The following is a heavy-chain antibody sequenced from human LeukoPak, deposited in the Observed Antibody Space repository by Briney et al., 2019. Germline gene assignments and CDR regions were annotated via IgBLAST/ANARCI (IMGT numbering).Heavy chain of an antibody. J-gene: IGHJ4*02. CDR3: AKGGSGSYSQY. CDR2: ISYDGRNK. CDR1: GFTFSSYG. V-gene: IGHV3-30*18. D-gene: IGHD1-26*01. Sequence: GGSLRLSCAASGFTFSSYGMHWVRQAPGKGLEWVAVISYDGRNKYYVDSVKGRFTISRDNSKNTLFLQMNSLRAEDTAVYYCAKGGSGSYSQYWGQGTLVTVSS.